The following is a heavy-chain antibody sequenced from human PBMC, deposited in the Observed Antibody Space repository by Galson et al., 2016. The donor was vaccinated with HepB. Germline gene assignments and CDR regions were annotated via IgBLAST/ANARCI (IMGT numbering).Heavy chain of an antibody. CDR2: ISYDGSNK. J-gene: IGHJ4*02. D-gene: IGHD3-16*01. CDR3: ARVGFGRSYGRGFDY. Sequence: SLRLSCAASGLTFTGYAIHWVRQAPGKGLEWVAGISYDGSNKYYADSVKGRFTISRDDSKNTLYLQMDSLRPEDTAVYYCARVGFGRSYGRGFDYWGQGTLVTVSS. V-gene: IGHV3-30*04. CDR1: GLTFTGYA.